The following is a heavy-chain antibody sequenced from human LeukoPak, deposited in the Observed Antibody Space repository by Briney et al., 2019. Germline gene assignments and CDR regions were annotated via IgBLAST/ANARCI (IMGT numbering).Heavy chain of an antibody. V-gene: IGHV4-59*01. J-gene: IGHJ4*02. CDR1: GGSISSYY. CDR3: ARNLIPEQLVLNF. Sequence: SETLSLTYTVSGGSISSYYWSWIRQPPGKGLEWIGYIYYSGSTNYNPSLKSRVTISVDTSKNQFSLNLRSVTPEDTAVYYCARNLIPEQLVLNFWGQGTLVTVSS. CDR2: IYYSGST. D-gene: IGHD6-13*01.